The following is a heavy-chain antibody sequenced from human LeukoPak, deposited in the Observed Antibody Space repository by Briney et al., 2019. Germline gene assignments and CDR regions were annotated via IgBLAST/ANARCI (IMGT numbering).Heavy chain of an antibody. Sequence: GGSLRLSCAASGFSFSTHWIHWVRQAPGKGLVWVARIKDGGTTTDYADSVKGRFTISRDDAKSTLYLQMNSLRAEDTALYYCTTIRPGYWGQGTLVTVSP. J-gene: IGHJ4*02. CDR3: TTIRPGY. V-gene: IGHV3-74*01. CDR1: GFSFSTHW. CDR2: IKDGGTTT. D-gene: IGHD1-26*01.